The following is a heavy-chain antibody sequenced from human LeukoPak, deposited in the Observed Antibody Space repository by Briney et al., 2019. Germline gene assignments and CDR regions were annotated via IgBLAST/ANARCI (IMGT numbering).Heavy chain of an antibody. CDR2: MNPNSGNT. CDR1: GYIFTNYD. J-gene: IGHJ6*02. V-gene: IGHV1-8*01. D-gene: IGHD1-26*01. CDR3: ARRSYSGYYYYYYGMDV. Sequence: ASVKVSCKASGYIFTNYDINWVRQATGQGLEWMGWMNPNSGNTGYAQKFQGRVTMTRNTSISTAYMEPSSLSSEDTAVYYCARRSYSGYYYYYYGMDVWGQGTTVTVSS.